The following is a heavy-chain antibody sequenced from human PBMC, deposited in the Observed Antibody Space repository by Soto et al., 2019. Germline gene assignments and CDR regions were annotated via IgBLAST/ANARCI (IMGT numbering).Heavy chain of an antibody. J-gene: IGHJ4*02. CDR2: INAGTGNP. CDR3: ARAMIVVVTEYYFDH. Sequence: QVQLVQSGAEVKKPGASVKVSCKASGYIFSSYPMHWVRQAPGQRLEWMGWINAGTGNPEYAQKFQDEITITRDRSASTVYMELSSLRSEDTAVYFCARAMIVVVTEYYFDHWGQGTLVTVSS. CDR1: GYIFSSYP. D-gene: IGHD3-22*01. V-gene: IGHV1-3*01.